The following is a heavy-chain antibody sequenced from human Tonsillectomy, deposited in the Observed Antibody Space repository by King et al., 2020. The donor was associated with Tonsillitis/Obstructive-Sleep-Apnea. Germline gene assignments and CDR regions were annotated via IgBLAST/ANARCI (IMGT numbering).Heavy chain of an antibody. Sequence: VQLVESGAEVKKPGESLKISCKGSGYSFTSYWIGWVRQMPGKGLEWMGIIYPGDSDTKYSPSFQGQVTISADKSISTAYLQWSSLKASDTAMYYCASQTSSSWRQPYFDYWGQGTLVTVSS. CDR2: IYPGDSDT. V-gene: IGHV5-51*03. J-gene: IGHJ4*02. D-gene: IGHD6-13*01. CDR1: GYSFTSYW. CDR3: ASQTSSSWRQPYFDY.